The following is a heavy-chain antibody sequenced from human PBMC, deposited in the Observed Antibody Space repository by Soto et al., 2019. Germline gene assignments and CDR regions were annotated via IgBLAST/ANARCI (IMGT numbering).Heavy chain of an antibody. D-gene: IGHD3-10*01. CDR3: AKERLGRGIDY. V-gene: IGHV3-23*01. CDR2: VNNGGGGT. CDR1: GFPFSNYA. Sequence: EVLLLDSGGGLVQPGGSLRLSCAASGFPFSNYAMTWVRQAPGKGPEWISTVNNGGGGTYYADSVKGRFTISRDNSKNKLYLQVSSLRAEDTAVYYCAKERLGRGIDYWGQGILVTVSS. J-gene: IGHJ4*02.